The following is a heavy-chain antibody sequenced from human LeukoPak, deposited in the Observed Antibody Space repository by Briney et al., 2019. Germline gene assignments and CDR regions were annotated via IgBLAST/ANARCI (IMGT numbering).Heavy chain of an antibody. D-gene: IGHD5-18*01. CDR1: GGSISSSNW. CDR2: IYHSGST. Sequence: SETLSLTCAVSGGSISSSNWWSWVRQPPGKGLEWIGEIYHSGSTNYNPSLKSRVTISVDTSKNHFSLKLSSVTAADTAVYYCTRGTLKYPGGYSYGLAFWGQGALVTVSS. CDR3: TRGTLKYPGGYSYGLAF. J-gene: IGHJ4*02. V-gene: IGHV4-4*02.